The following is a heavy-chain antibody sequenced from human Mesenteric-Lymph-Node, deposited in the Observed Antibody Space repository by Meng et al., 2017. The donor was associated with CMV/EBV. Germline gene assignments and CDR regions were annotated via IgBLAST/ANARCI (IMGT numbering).Heavy chain of an antibody. CDR3: ARYRGTVIIPAAPFEY. J-gene: IGHJ4*02. Sequence: GESLKISCATSGFTFSSYWMSWVRQAPGKGLEWVANIKQDGSEKNYVDSVKGRFTISRDNSKNSLYLQMNSLRAEDTAVYFCARYRGTVIIPAAPFEYWGQGALVTVSS. D-gene: IGHD2-2*01. CDR2: IKQDGSEK. CDR1: GFTFSSYW. V-gene: IGHV3-7*01.